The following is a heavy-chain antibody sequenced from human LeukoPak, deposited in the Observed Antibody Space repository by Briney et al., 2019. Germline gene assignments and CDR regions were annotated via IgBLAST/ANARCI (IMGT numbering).Heavy chain of an antibody. D-gene: IGHD3-3*01. J-gene: IGHJ3*02. V-gene: IGHV4-61*05. CDR2: IYYSGST. Sequence: SETLSLTCTVSGGSISSSRNYWSWIRQPPGKGLEWIGYIYYSGSTNYNPSLKSRVTISVDTSKNQFSLKLSSVTAADTAVYYCARHQSSTIFGATPYAFDIWGQGTMVTVSS. CDR1: GGSISSSRNY. CDR3: ARHQSSTIFGATPYAFDI.